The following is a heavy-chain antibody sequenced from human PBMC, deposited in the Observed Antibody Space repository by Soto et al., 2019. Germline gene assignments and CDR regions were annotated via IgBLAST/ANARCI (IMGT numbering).Heavy chain of an antibody. CDR2: IRPNAADT. D-gene: IGHD5-18*01. CDR3: AKDRNPDSYGYEYYYYGMDV. Sequence: GGSLRLSCAASGFALSSYAISWVRQAPGKGLEWLSAIRPNAADTFYADSVKGRFTISRDDSGDTVYLQMNSLRAEDTAVYYCAKDRNPDSYGYEYYYYGMDVWGQGTTVTVSS. V-gene: IGHV3-23*01. J-gene: IGHJ6*02. CDR1: GFALSSYA.